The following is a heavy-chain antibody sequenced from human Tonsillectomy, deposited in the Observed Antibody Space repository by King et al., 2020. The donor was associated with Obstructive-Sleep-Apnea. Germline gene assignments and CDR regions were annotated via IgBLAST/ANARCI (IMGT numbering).Heavy chain of an antibody. Sequence: VQLVESGGGLVQPGRSLRLSCTASGFTFGDYAMSWFRQAPGKGLEWVGCIRSKAYGGTTEYAASVKCRFTISRDDSKSIAYLQMNSLKTDDTAVYYCTRDYMEYCSGGSCYSTGYYGMDVWGQGTTVTVSS. J-gene: IGHJ6*02. D-gene: IGHD2-15*01. CDR2: IRSKAYGGTT. CDR1: GFTFGDYA. V-gene: IGHV3-49*03. CDR3: TRDYMEYCSGGSCYSTGYYGMDV.